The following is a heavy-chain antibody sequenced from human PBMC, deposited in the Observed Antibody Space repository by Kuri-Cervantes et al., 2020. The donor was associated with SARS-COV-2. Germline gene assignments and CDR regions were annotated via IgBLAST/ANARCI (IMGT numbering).Heavy chain of an antibody. CDR1: GFTFSNAW. V-gene: IGHV3-15*01. CDR2: IKSKTDGGTT. D-gene: IGHD1-20*01. J-gene: IGHJ6*03. CDR3: TTESLLTGKGGYYYYYYMDV. Sequence: GGSLRLSCAASGFTFSNAWMSWVRQAPGKGLEWVGRIKSKTDGGTTDYAAPVKGRFTISRDDSKNTLYLQMNSLKTEDTAVYYCTTESLLTGKGGYYYYYYMDVWGKGTTVTVSS.